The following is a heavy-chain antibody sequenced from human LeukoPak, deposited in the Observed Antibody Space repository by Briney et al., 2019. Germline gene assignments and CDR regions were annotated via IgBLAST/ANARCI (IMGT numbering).Heavy chain of an antibody. CDR1: GFTFSNYW. D-gene: IGHD6-19*01. Sequence: GGSLRLSCAASGFTFSNYWMTWGRQAPGKGLEGVANIKQDGKEKYYVDSVKGRFTISRDNAKNSLYLQMNSLRAEDTAVYYCARGFSGWSHWGQGTLVTVSS. J-gene: IGHJ4*02. CDR3: ARGFSGWSH. V-gene: IGHV3-7*03. CDR2: IKQDGKEK.